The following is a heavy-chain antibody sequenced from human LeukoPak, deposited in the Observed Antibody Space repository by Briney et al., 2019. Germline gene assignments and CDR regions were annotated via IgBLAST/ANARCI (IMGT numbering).Heavy chain of an antibody. CDR3: ARIYDSSDY. V-gene: IGHV3-48*03. Sequence: PGGSLRLSCAASGFTFSSYEMNWVRQAPGKGLEWVSYISSSGSTIYYADSVKGRFTISRDNAKNSLYLQMNSLRAGDTAVYYCARIYDSSDYWGQGTLVTVSS. J-gene: IGHJ4*02. D-gene: IGHD3-22*01. CDR1: GFTFSSYE. CDR2: ISSSGSTI.